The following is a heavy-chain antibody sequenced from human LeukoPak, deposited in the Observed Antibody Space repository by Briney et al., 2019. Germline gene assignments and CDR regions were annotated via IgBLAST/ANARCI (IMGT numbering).Heavy chain of an antibody. J-gene: IGHJ4*02. D-gene: IGHD6-13*01. CDR2: INPNSGGT. V-gene: IGHV1-2*02. CDR3: ARTLRIAAAGTGFDY. Sequence: ASVKVSCKASGYTFTGYYMHWVRRAPGQGLEWMGWINPNSGGTNYAQKFQGRVTMTRDTSISTAYMELSRLRSDDTAVYYCARTLRIAAAGTGFDYWGQGTLVTVSS. CDR1: GYTFTGYY.